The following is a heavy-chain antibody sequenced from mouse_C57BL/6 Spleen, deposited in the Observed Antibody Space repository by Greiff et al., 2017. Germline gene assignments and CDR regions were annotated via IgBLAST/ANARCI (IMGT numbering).Heavy chain of an antibody. CDR3: AIWEPYGYDGDYFDY. V-gene: IGHV1-74*01. CDR2: IHPSDSDT. D-gene: IGHD2-2*01. J-gene: IGHJ2*01. CDR1: GYTFTSYW. Sequence: VQLQQPGAELVKPGASVKVSCTASGYTFTSYWMHWVKQRPGQGLEWIGRIHPSDSDTNYNQKFKGKATLTVDKSSSTAYMQLSSLTSEDSAVYYCAIWEPYGYDGDYFDYWGQGTTLTVSS.